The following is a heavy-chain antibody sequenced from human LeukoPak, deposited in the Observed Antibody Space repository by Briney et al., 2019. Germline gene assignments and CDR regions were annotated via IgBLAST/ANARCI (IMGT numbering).Heavy chain of an antibody. D-gene: IGHD3-22*01. CDR3: ATETKDSSAYYYFDY. CDR2: IRNRARGYTT. CDR1: GSTFSDHY. J-gene: IGHJ4*02. V-gene: IGHV3-72*01. Sequence: GGSLRLSCVVSGSTFSDHYMDWVRQAPGKGLEWVARIRNRARGYTTEYAASAKGRFTISRDDSEGSLYLQMNGLQTEDTAVYYCATETKDSSAYYYFDYWGQGALVTVSS.